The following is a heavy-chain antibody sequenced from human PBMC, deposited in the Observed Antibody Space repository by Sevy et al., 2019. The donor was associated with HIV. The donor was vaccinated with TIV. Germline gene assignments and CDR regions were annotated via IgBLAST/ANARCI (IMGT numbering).Heavy chain of an antibody. D-gene: IGHD3-10*01. J-gene: IGHJ6*02. V-gene: IGHV1-18*01. CDR1: GYTFLNYG. CDR3: ARHGAWETLSFKYYYGMDV. CDR2: ISPYNRNT. Sequence: VAVKVSCKASGYTFLNYGISWVRQAPRQGLERRGWISPYNRNTKYAQKLRGRVTMTTDTSTSTAYMEVRSLRSDDTAVYYCARHGAWETLSFKYYYGMDVWGQGTTVTVSS.